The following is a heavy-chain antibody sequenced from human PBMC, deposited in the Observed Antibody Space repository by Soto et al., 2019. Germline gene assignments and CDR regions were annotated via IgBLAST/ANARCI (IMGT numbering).Heavy chain of an antibody. Sequence: PGGSLRLSCAASGFTFSSYEMNWVRQAPGKGLEWVSYISSSGSTIYYADSVKGRFTISRDNAKNSLYLQMNSLRAEDTAVYYCARVEYSRRSFDYWGQGTLVTVSS. CDR1: GFTFSSYE. CDR2: ISSSGSTI. V-gene: IGHV3-48*03. D-gene: IGHD6-6*01. CDR3: ARVEYSRRSFDY. J-gene: IGHJ4*02.